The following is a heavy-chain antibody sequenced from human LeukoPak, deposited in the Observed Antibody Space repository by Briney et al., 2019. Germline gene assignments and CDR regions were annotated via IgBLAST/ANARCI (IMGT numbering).Heavy chain of an antibody. CDR1: GFTFSSYW. V-gene: IGHV3-74*01. D-gene: IGHD3-22*01. CDR2: INSDGSTT. J-gene: IGHJ3*02. CDR3: ARSNPFYDSSGASYAFDI. Sequence: GGSLRLSCAASGFTFSSYWMHWVRQAPGKGLVWVSRINSDGSTTNYADSVKGRFTISGDNAKNTLHLQMNSLRAEDTAVYYCARSNPFYDSSGASYAFDIWGQGTMVTVSS.